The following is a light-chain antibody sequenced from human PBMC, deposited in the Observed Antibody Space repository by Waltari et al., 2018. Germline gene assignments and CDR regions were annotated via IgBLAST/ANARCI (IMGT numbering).Light chain of an antibody. V-gene: IGKV3-20*01. CDR1: QSVSTYY. Sequence: EIVLTQSPGTLSLSPGERATLSCRASQSVSTYYLAWYQHKPGQAPRLVIYGASTRAAGIPDRFSGSGSGTYFTLTISGLEPEDFAVYYCQQYGNSPPLTFGGGTKVEIK. CDR2: GAS. CDR3: QQYGNSPPLT. J-gene: IGKJ4*01.